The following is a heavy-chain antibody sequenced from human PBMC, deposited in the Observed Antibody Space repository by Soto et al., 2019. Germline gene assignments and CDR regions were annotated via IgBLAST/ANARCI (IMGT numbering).Heavy chain of an antibody. J-gene: IGHJ5*02. V-gene: IGHV1-69*06. CDR2: IIPIFDTS. Sequence: QVQLVQSGAEVKKPGSSVKVSCKASGGPFSNYAFSWVRQAPGQGLEWMGGIIPIFDTSNYAQKFQGRVTISAEKSTSTVYLELRSLRSDDTAVYYCAKSVTLMTVGAGLDPWGQGTPVSVSS. D-gene: IGHD1-26*01. CDR1: GGPFSNYA. CDR3: AKSVTLMTVGAGLDP.